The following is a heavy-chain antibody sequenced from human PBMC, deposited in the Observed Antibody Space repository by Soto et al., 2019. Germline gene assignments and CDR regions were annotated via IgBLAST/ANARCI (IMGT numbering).Heavy chain of an antibody. CDR2: IWYDGSNK. J-gene: IGHJ4*02. CDR3: ARGGGEYGADY. Sequence: QVQLVESGGGVVQPGRSLRLSCAASGFTFSSYGMHWVRQAPGKGLEWVAVIWYDGSNKYYADSVKGRFTISRDNSRSSVYLQMNSLRAEDTAVYYGARGGGEYGADYWGQGTLVTVSS. V-gene: IGHV3-33*01. CDR1: GFTFSSYG. D-gene: IGHD4-17*01.